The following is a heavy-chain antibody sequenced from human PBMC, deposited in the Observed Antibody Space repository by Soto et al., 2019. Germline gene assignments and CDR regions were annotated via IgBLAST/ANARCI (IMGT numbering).Heavy chain of an antibody. J-gene: IGHJ4*02. V-gene: IGHV1-2*02. CDR2: INPNSGGT. D-gene: IGHD1-1*01. CDR3: ARVAKACRDGNNWKGPFDY. Sequence: ASVKVSCKASGYTCTGYYMHWVRQAPGQELEWMGWINPNSGGTNYAQKFQGRVTMTRDTSISTAYMELSRLRSDDTAVYYCARVAKACRDGNNWKGPFDYWGQGTMVTVSS. CDR1: GYTCTGYY.